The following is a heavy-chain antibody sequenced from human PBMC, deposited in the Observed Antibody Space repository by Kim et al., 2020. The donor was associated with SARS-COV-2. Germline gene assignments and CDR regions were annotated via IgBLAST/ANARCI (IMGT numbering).Heavy chain of an antibody. J-gene: IGHJ4*02. Sequence: GGSLRLSCAASGFTFSSYGMHWVRQAPGKGLEWVAVISYDGSNKYYADSVKGRFTISRDNSKNTLYLQMNSLRAEDTAVYYCAKVGGNLLYDYWGQGTLVAVSS. V-gene: IGHV3-30*18. CDR1: GFTFSSYG. CDR3: AKVGGNLLYDY. D-gene: IGHD2-21*02. CDR2: ISYDGSNK.